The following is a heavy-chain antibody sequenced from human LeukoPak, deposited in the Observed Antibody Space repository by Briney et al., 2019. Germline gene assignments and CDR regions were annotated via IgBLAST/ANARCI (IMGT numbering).Heavy chain of an antibody. V-gene: IGHV3-74*01. CDR2: INSDGSST. Sequence: GGSLRLSCAASGFTFSSYWMHWVRQAPGKGLVWVSRINSDGSSTSYADFVRGRFSISRDHAKTTLYLQMNSLRAEDAAVYYCARGLSGYASSLGYWGQGTLVTVSA. CDR1: GFTFSSYW. CDR3: ARGLSGYASSLGY. D-gene: IGHD6-6*01. J-gene: IGHJ4*02.